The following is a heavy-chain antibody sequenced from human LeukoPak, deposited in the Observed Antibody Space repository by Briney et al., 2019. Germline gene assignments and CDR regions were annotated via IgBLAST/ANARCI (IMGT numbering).Heavy chain of an antibody. CDR2: FDPEDGET. CDR1: GYTFTDYY. CDR3: ARGRGLYYYDSSGYQVAFDY. Sequence: ASVKVSCKASGYTFTDYYLHWVRQAPGQGLEWMGGFDPEDGETIYAQKFQGRVTMTEDTSTDTAYMELSSLRSEDTAVYYCARGRGLYYYDSSGYQVAFDYWGQGTLVTVSS. V-gene: IGHV1-24*01. D-gene: IGHD3-22*01. J-gene: IGHJ4*02.